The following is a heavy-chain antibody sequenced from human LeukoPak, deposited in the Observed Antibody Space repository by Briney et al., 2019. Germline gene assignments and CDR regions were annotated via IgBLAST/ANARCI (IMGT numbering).Heavy chain of an antibody. J-gene: IGHJ5*02. CDR3: ATCRDEFGDYGFTS. CDR1: GGSISSSSYY. V-gene: IGHV4-61*05. CDR2: IYNSGST. D-gene: IGHD4-17*01. Sequence: PSETLSLTCTVSGGSISSSSYYWGWIRQPPGKGLEWIGYIYNSGSTKYNPSLKSRVTISVDTSKNLFSLKLTSVTAADTAVYYCATCRDEFGDYGFTSWGQGTLVTVSS.